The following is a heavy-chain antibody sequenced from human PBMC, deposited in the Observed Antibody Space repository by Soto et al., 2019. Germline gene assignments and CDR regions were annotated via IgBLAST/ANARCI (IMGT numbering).Heavy chain of an antibody. CDR1: GLTFSSYT. Sequence: GGSLRLSCAASGLTFSSYTMNWVRQAPGKGLEWVSSISSSSNYIYYADSVKGRFTISRDNAKNSLYLQMNSLGAEDTAVYYCASEYSSIAARTFDYWGQGTLVTVSS. J-gene: IGHJ4*02. D-gene: IGHD6-6*01. CDR2: ISSSSNYI. V-gene: IGHV3-21*01. CDR3: ASEYSSIAARTFDY.